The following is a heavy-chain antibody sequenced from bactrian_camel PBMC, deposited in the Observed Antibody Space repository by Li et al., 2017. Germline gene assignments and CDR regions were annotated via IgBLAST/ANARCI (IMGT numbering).Heavy chain of an antibody. CDR3: AADAPTARADARTLHPNY. V-gene: IGHV3S53*01. CDR2: IDSDGST. CDR1: GNTDGPYS. Sequence: HVQLVESGGGSVQAGGSLTLSCAASGNTDGPYSMGWFRQAPGKEREGVASIDSDGSTSYADSVKGRFTISIDIHKNTLYLEMDSLKPEDTAMYYCAADAPTARADARTLHPNYLGQGTQVTVS. D-gene: IGHD1*01. J-gene: IGHJ4*01.